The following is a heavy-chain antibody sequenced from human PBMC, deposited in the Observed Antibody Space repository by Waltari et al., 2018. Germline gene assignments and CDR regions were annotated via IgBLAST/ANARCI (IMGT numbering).Heavy chain of an antibody. Sequence: QVQLVQSGAEVKKPGASVKVSCKASGYTFTSYGISWVRQAPGQGLEWMGWISAYNGNTNYAQKLQGRVTMTTDTSTSTAYMELRSLRSDDTAVYYCARDDIVVVVAATSTDAFDIWGQGTMVTVSS. CDR2: ISAYNGNT. D-gene: IGHD2-15*01. V-gene: IGHV1-18*01. CDR3: ARDDIVVVVAATSTDAFDI. CDR1: GYTFTSYG. J-gene: IGHJ3*02.